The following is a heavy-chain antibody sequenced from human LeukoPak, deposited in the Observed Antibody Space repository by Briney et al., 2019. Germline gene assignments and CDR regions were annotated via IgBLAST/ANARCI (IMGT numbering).Heavy chain of an antibody. J-gene: IGHJ3*02. CDR2: ISAGGDGT. D-gene: IGHD2-15*01. Sequence: PGGSLRLSCVASTFSFSRYPMGWVRQAPGKGLEWVSGISAGGDGTYYADPVKGRFTISRDNSKNPLYLQMNSLRAEDTAQYFCAKSLLTAATGPGRAFHISGHGTKVTVSS. CDR1: TFSFSRYP. V-gene: IGHV3-23*01. CDR3: AKSLLTAATGPGRAFHI.